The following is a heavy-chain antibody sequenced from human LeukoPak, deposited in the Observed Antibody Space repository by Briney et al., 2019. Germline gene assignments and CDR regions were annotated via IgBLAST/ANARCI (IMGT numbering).Heavy chain of an antibody. CDR1: GFTFSSYE. Sequence: QPGGSLRLSCAASGFTFSSYEMNWVRQAPGKGLEWVSYISSSGSTIYYADSVKGRFTISRDNAKNSLCLQMNSLRAEDTAVYYCAREGYGDYNYWGQGTLVTVSS. CDR2: ISSSGSTI. V-gene: IGHV3-48*03. J-gene: IGHJ4*02. CDR3: AREGYGDYNY. D-gene: IGHD4-17*01.